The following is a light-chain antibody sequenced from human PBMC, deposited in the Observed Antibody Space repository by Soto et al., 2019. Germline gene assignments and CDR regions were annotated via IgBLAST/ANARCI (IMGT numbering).Light chain of an antibody. CDR3: QQYYSTPPWT. Sequence: DIVMTQSPDSLAVSLGERATINCKSSQSVLYSSNNKNYLAWYQQKPGQPPKLLIYWASTQESGVPDRFSGSGSGTDFTLTISSLQVEDVAVYYCQQYYSTPPWTFGQGTKVEIK. CDR2: WAS. CDR1: QSVLYSSNNKNY. V-gene: IGKV4-1*01. J-gene: IGKJ1*01.